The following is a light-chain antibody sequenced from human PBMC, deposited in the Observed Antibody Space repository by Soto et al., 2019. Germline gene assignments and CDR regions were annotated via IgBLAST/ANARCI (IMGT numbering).Light chain of an antibody. CDR3: QQYQNWPLIT. Sequence: EIVMTQSSGSLSVSPGERVNFXCRASQSISSNLDWYQQRTGQTPRLLISGESTRATGIQERLSGSGSGREFTLIISSLQSEDFAEYYCQQYQNWPLITFGQGTRLDIK. CDR2: GES. CDR1: QSISSN. V-gene: IGKV3-15*01. J-gene: IGKJ5*01.